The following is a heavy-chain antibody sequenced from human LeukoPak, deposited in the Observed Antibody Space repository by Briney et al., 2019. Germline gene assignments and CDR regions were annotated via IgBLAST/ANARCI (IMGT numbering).Heavy chain of an antibody. CDR2: IYPGDSDA. D-gene: IGHD2-21*02. J-gene: IGHJ3*02. CDR1: GYSFTTYW. V-gene: IGHV5-51*01. CDR3: ARQGRIVVVTTTHDAFDI. Sequence: RGESLKISCTGFGYSFTTYWIGWVRQMPGKGLEWMGIIYPGDSDARYSPSLQGQVTISVDKSISTAYLQWSSLKASDTAMCYCARQGRIVVVTTTHDAFDIWGQGTMVTVSS.